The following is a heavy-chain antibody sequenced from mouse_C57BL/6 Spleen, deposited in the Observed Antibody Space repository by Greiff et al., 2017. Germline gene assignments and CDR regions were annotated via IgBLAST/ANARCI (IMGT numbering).Heavy chain of an antibody. V-gene: IGHV1-69*01. CDR1: GYTFTSYW. CDR3: ARKSPYFDY. CDR2: IDPSDSYT. Sequence: QVQLQQPGAELVMPGASVKLSCKASGYTFTSYWMPWVKQRPGQGLEWIGEIDPSDSYTNYNQKFKGKSTLTVDKSSSTTYMQLSSLTSEDSAVYYCARKSPYFDYWGQGTTLTVSS. J-gene: IGHJ2*01.